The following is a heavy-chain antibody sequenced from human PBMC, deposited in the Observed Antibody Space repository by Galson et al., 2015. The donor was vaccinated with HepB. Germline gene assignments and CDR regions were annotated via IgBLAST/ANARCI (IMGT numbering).Heavy chain of an antibody. D-gene: IGHD3-10*01. CDR1: GYTLTELS. J-gene: IGHJ4*02. Sequence: SVKVSCKVSGYTLTELSMHWVRQAPGKGLEWMGGFDPEDGETIYAQKFQGRVTMTEDTSTDTAYMELSSLRSEDTAVYYCATDISGLVVRGVPFDYWGQGTLVTVSS. V-gene: IGHV1-24*01. CDR3: ATDISGLVVRGVPFDY. CDR2: FDPEDGET.